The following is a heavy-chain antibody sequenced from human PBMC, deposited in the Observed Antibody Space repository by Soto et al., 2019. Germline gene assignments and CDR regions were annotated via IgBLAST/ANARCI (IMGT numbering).Heavy chain of an antibody. CDR3: ASGKDYDFWSGYYGTFYGMDV. CDR2: IYYSGST. D-gene: IGHD3-3*01. CDR1: GGSISSSSYY. J-gene: IGHJ6*02. V-gene: IGHV4-39*01. Sequence: SETLSLTCTVSGGSISSSSYYWGWIRQPPGKGLEWIGSIYYSGSTYYNPSLKSRVTISVDTSKNQFSLKLSSVTAADTAVYYCASGKDYDFWSGYYGTFYGMDVWGQGTTVTVS.